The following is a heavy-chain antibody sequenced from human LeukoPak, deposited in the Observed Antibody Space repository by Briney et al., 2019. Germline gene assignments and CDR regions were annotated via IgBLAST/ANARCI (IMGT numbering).Heavy chain of an antibody. V-gene: IGHV3-30*18. CDR1: GFTFSSYG. CDR2: ISYDGSNK. Sequence: GRSLRLSCAASGFTFSSYGMHWVRQAPGKGLEWVAVISYDGSNKYYADSVKARFTISRDNSKTTLYLQMNSLRAEDTAVYYCAKDNRYFDWLSSGYYFDYWGQGTLVTVSS. D-gene: IGHD3-9*01. J-gene: IGHJ4*02. CDR3: AKDNRYFDWLSSGYYFDY.